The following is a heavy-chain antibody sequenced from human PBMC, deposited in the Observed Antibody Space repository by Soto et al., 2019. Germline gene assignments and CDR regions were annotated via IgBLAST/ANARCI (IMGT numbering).Heavy chain of an antibody. D-gene: IGHD2-2*01. CDR3: AVAAFCTSCRHDAFDI. V-gene: IGHV1-8*01. CDR1: GYTFTSYD. Sequence: ASVKVSCKASGYTFTSYDINWVRQATGQGLEWMGWMNPNSGNTGYAQKFQGRVTMTRNTSISTAYMELSSLRSEDTAVYYCAVAAFCTSCRHDAFDIWGQGTMVTVSS. J-gene: IGHJ3*02. CDR2: MNPNSGNT.